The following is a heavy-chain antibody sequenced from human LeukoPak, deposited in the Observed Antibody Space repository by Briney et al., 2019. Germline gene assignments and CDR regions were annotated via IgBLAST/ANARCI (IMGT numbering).Heavy chain of an antibody. Sequence: SETLSLTCAVYGGSFSGYYWSWIRQPPGKGLEWIGEINHSGSTNYNPSLKSRVTISVDTSKNQFSLKLSSVTAADTAVYYCARKYQLLYYFDYWGQGTLVTVSS. CDR1: GGSFSGYY. CDR3: ARKYQLLYYFDY. J-gene: IGHJ4*02. CDR2: INHSGST. D-gene: IGHD2-2*01. V-gene: IGHV4-34*01.